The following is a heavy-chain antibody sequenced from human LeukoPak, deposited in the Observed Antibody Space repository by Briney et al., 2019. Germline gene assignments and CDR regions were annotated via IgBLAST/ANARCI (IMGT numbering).Heavy chain of an antibody. CDR2: IYYGGST. D-gene: IGHD3-22*01. Sequence: PSETLSLTCTVSVGSISTTSYYWGWIRQPPGKGLEWIGSIYYGGSTYYSPSLKSRVTISLDTSKHQFSLKLSSVTAADTAVYYCARGRIYDSSGYYYGDDAFDIWGQGTMVTVSS. V-gene: IGHV4-39*07. CDR3: ARGRIYDSSGYYYGDDAFDI. J-gene: IGHJ3*02. CDR1: VGSISTTSYY.